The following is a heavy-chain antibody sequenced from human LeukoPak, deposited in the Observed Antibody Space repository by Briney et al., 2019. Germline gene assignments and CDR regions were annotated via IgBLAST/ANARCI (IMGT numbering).Heavy chain of an antibody. J-gene: IGHJ6*03. D-gene: IGHD6-6*01. V-gene: IGHV4-61*02. CDR3: ARDVAARPNFLTYYYYYMDV. Sequence: PSEALSLTSTVSGGSISSGSYYWSWIRQPAGKGLEWIGRIYTSGSTNCNPSLKSRVAISVDTSKNQFSLKLSSVTAADTAVYYCARDVAARPNFLTYYYYYMDVWGKGTTVTVSS. CDR2: IYTSGST. CDR1: GGSISSGSYY.